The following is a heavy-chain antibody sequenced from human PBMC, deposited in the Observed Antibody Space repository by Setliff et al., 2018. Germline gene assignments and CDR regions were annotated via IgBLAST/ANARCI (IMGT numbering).Heavy chain of an antibody. CDR1: GFTFSSYA. Sequence: QSSETLSLTCAASGFTFSSYAMSWVRQAPGKGLEWVSAISGSGGSTYYADSVKGRFTISRDNSKNTLYLQMNSLRAEDTAVYYCAKAIAPIVVVPAAMLEAYWGQGTLVTVSS. D-gene: IGHD2-2*01. CDR3: AKAIAPIVVVPAAMLEAY. J-gene: IGHJ4*02. V-gene: IGHV3-23*01. CDR2: ISGSGGST.